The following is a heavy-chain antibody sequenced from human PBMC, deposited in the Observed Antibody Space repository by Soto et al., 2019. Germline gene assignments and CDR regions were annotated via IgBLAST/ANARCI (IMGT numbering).Heavy chain of an antibody. CDR3: ARDAGGCSGGSCYFHYYMDV. D-gene: IGHD2-15*01. CDR1: GFNISSYS. J-gene: IGHJ6*03. CDR2: ISSSSSTI. Sequence: PGGPMRLSSAAAGFNISSYSMNWVSKDPGKGLEWVSYISSSSSTIYYADSVKGRFTISRDNAKNSLYLQMNSLRAEDTAVYYCARDAGGCSGGSCYFHYYMDVWGKGTTVTVSS. V-gene: IGHV3-48*01.